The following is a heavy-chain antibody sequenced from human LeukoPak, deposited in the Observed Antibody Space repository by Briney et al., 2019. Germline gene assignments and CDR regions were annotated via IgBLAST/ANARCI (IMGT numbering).Heavy chain of an antibody. V-gene: IGHV3-30*18. J-gene: IGHJ3*02. D-gene: IGHD6-13*01. CDR2: ISYDGSNK. Sequence: GGSLRLPCAASGFSFRSYGMHWVRQAPGKGLEWVAVISYDGSNKYYADSVKGRFTISRDNSKNTLFLQMNSLRGEDTAVYYCAKDNNGAAAGIIPGAFDIWGQGTMVTVSS. CDR3: AKDNNGAAAGIIPGAFDI. CDR1: GFSFRSYG.